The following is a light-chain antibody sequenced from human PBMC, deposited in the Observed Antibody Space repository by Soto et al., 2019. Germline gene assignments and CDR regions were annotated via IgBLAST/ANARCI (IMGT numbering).Light chain of an antibody. CDR2: GAS. J-gene: IGKJ2*01. Sequence: EIVLTQSPGTLSLSPGERATLSCRASQSVSSSYLAWYQQKPGQAPRLLIYGASSRATGIPDRFSGSGSGTDFTLTISRVEPEDFAVYYCQQYGSSMGYTFGQGTKLEIK. V-gene: IGKV3-20*01. CDR1: QSVSSSY. CDR3: QQYGSSMGYT.